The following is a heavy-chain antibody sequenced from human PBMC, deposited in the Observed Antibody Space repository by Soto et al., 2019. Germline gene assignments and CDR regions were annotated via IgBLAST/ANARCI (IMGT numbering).Heavy chain of an antibody. CDR1: GYAFTSYP. J-gene: IGHJ4*02. Sequence: GASVKVSCKSSGYAFTSYPMHWVRQAPGQRLEWMGWINAANGNRKYSQKFQDRVTITSDTSASTAYMELSSLRSEDTAVYYCTPRCLWYGEFFCQWGQGTLVTVSS. CDR3: TPRCLWYGEFFCQ. V-gene: IGHV1-3*01. CDR2: INAANGNR. D-gene: IGHD3-10*01.